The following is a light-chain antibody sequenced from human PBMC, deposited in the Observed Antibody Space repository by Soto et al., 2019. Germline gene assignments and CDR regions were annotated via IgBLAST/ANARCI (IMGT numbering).Light chain of an antibody. CDR2: GAS. J-gene: IGKJ1*01. Sequence: EIVLTQSPGTLSLSPGERATLSCRASQSVRSGYLAWYQQKPGQAPRLLIYGASSRATGIPDSFSGSGSGTDFTLTISRLEREDFAVYYCQQYGSSPMTFGQGTKVEIK. V-gene: IGKV3-20*01. CDR1: QSVRSGY. CDR3: QQYGSSPMT.